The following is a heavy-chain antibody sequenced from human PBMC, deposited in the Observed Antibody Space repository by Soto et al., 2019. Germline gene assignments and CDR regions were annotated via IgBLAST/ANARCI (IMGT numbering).Heavy chain of an antibody. Sequence: QITLKESGPTLVKPTQTLTLTCTFSGFSLSTNAVGVGWIRQPPGKALEWLGLIYWDDDKQYSPSLKSRLTNTKDTSKNQVVLTMTNMDPVDTATYHCAHGSGWLHDYWGQGILVTVSS. CDR3: AHGSGWLHDY. CDR1: GFSLSTNAVG. D-gene: IGHD6-19*01. J-gene: IGHJ4*02. V-gene: IGHV2-5*02. CDR2: IYWDDDK.